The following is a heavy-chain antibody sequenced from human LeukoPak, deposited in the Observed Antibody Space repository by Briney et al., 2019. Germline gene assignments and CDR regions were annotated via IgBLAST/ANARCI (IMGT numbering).Heavy chain of an antibody. CDR3: ARTSIVVVNEEFGWFDP. D-gene: IGHD3-22*01. CDR2: IYYSGST. Sequence: SETLSLTCTVSGGSISSYYWSWIRQPPGKGLEWIGYIYYSGSTNYNPSLKSRVTISVDTSKNQFSLKLSSVTAADTAVYYCARTSIVVVNEEFGWFDPWGQGTLVTVSS. V-gene: IGHV4-59*01. J-gene: IGHJ5*02. CDR1: GGSISSYY.